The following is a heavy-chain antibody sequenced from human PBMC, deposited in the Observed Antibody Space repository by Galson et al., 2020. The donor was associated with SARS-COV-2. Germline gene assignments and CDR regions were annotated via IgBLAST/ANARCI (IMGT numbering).Heavy chain of an antibody. CDR1: GYTFTGYY. CDR3: ARGGGGDIVVVPADSDDFDV. D-gene: IGHD2-2*01. Sequence: ASVKVSCKASGYTFTGYYIHCVRQAPGQGLEWMGWINPDSGATNYAQNFQGWVTLTTDTSINTAYMELSRLKSDDTAIYYCARGGGGDIVVVPADSDDFDVWGQGTMVTVSS. V-gene: IGHV1-2*04. J-gene: IGHJ3*01. CDR2: INPDSGAT.